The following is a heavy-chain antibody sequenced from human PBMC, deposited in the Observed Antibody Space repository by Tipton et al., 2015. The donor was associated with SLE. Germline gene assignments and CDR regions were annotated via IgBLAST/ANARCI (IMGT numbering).Heavy chain of an antibody. CDR3: ARHSDTSGYYYYGMDV. CDR2: ISYSGNT. V-gene: IGHV4-34*01. CDR1: GGSFSGYS. J-gene: IGHJ6*02. Sequence: TLSLTCAVYGGSFSGYSWSWIRQPPGKGLEWIGTISYSGNTYYNPSLKSRVTISVDASNSQFSLKLTSVTAADTAVYYCARHSDTSGYYYYGMDVWGQGTTVTVSS. D-gene: IGHD3-22*01.